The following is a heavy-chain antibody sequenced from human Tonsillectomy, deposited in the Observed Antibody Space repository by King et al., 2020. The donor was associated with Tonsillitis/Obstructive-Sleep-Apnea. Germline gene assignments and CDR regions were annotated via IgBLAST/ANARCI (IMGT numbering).Heavy chain of an antibody. CDR1: GGSITNYY. Sequence: VQLEESGPGLVKPSETLSLTCTVSGGSITNYYWGCIRQPPGKGLDWIGYMYNIGDTYYNPSLKRRVTISVDTSKNQFSLKLSSVTAADTAVYYWARIAGQIVIRWFDSWGQGTLVTVSS. CDR3: ARIAGQIVIRWFDS. CDR2: MYNIGDT. J-gene: IGHJ5*01. D-gene: IGHD1-26*01. V-gene: IGHV4-59*01.